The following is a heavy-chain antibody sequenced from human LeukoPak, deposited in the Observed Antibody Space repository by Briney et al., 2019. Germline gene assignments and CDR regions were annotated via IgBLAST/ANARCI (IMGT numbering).Heavy chain of an antibody. CDR1: GFTFSSYG. V-gene: IGHV3-33*01. J-gene: IGHJ4*02. D-gene: IGHD6-19*01. CDR2: IWNDGSNK. Sequence: GGSLRLSCAASGFTFSSYGMHWVRQAPGKGLEWVAVIWNDGSNKYYADSVKGRFTISRDNSKNTLYLQMNSLRAEDTAVYYCARDLRYSSGWYRGDFFDYWGQGTLVTVSS. CDR3: ARDLRYSSGWYRGDFFDY.